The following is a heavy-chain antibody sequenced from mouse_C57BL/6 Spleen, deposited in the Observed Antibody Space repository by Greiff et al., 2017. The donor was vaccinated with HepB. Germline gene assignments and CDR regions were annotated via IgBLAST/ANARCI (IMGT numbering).Heavy chain of an antibody. CDR3: ARDSDLWSDY. Sequence: EVKVVESGGGLVKPGGSLKLSCAASGFTFSSYAMSWVRQTPEKRLEWVATISDGGSYTYYPDNVKGRFTISRDNAKNNLYLQMSHLKSEDTAVYYCARDSDLWSDYWGQGTTLTVSS. CDR1: GFTFSSYA. CDR2: ISDGGSYT. J-gene: IGHJ2*01. V-gene: IGHV5-4*01. D-gene: IGHD1-1*02.